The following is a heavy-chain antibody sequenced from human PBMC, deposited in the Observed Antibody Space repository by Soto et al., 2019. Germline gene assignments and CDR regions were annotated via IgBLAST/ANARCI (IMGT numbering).Heavy chain of an antibody. CDR1: GDSVSSNTAS. CDR2: TYFRSKWYN. Sequence: SQTLSLTCAISGDSVSSNTASWNWIRQSPSRGLEWLGRTYFRSKWYNDYAVSVKSRIIINPDTSNNQFSLQLNSVTPEDTAVYFCAKGDNLGPKTGYAFGPWGQGIIVTVSS. V-gene: IGHV6-1*01. CDR3: AKGDNLGPKTGYAFGP. J-gene: IGHJ5*02. D-gene: IGHD5-12*01.